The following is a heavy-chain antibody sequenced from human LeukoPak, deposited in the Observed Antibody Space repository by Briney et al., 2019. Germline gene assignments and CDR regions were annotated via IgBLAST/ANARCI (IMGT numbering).Heavy chain of an antibody. J-gene: IGHJ6*03. Sequence: SETLSLTCTVSGGSISSGSYYWSWIRQPAGKGLEWIGRIYTSGSTNYNPSLKSRVTISVDTSKNQFSLKLTSVTAADTAVYYCAVPAAPNYYYYYMDVWGRGTTVTVSS. D-gene: IGHD2-2*01. V-gene: IGHV4-61*02. CDR1: GGSISSGSYY. CDR2: IYTSGST. CDR3: AVPAAPNYYYYYMDV.